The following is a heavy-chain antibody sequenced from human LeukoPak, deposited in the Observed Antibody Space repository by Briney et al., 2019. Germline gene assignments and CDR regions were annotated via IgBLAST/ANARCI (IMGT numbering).Heavy chain of an antibody. Sequence: SVKVSCKASGGTFSSYAISWVRQAPGQGLEWMGRIIPILGIANYAQKFQGRVTITADKSTSTAYMELSSLRSDDTAVYYCARDDTATNLFDYWGQGTLVTVSS. D-gene: IGHD1-14*01. CDR3: ARDDTATNLFDY. V-gene: IGHV1-69*04. CDR1: GGTFSSYA. CDR2: IIPILGIA. J-gene: IGHJ4*02.